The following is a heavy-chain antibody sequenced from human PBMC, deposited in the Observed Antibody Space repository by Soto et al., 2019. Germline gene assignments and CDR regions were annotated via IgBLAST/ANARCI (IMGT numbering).Heavy chain of an antibody. D-gene: IGHD3-22*01. CDR2: IYHSGST. CDR1: GGSISSGGYS. CDR3: ARVFRGYYDSTGFDY. J-gene: IGHJ4*02. V-gene: IGHV4-30-2*01. Sequence: SETLSLTCAVSGGSISSGGYSWSWIRQPPGKGLEWIGYIYHSGSTYYNPSLKSRVTISVDTSKNQFSLKLSSVTAADTAVYYCARVFRGYYDSTGFDYWGQGTLVTVSS.